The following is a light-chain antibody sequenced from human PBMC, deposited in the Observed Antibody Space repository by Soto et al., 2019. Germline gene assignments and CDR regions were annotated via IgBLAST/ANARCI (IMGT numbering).Light chain of an antibody. CDR2: DAS. CDR3: QQRTRWPPT. V-gene: IGKV3-11*01. Sequence: EIVLTQSPATLSLSPGERATLSCKASQDVNNHLVWYQQKSGQAPRLLIYDASNRATDIPARFSGRGSGTDVTLTISSLEPEDFAVYYCQQRTRWPPTFGQGTRLDIK. CDR1: QDVNNH. J-gene: IGKJ5*01.